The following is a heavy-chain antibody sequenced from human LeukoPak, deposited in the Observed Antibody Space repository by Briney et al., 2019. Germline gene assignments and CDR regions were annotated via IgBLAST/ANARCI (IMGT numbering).Heavy chain of an antibody. J-gene: IGHJ4*02. CDR2: ISGSGGST. CDR3: AKDGRPYGSGSYYDY. D-gene: IGHD3-10*01. CDR1: GFTFSSYA. Sequence: GSLRLSCAASGFTFSSYAMSWVCQAPGKGLEWVSAISGSGGSTYYADSVKGRFAISRDNSKNTLYLQMNSLRAEDTAVYYCAKDGRPYGSGSYYDYWGQGTLVTVSS. V-gene: IGHV3-23*01.